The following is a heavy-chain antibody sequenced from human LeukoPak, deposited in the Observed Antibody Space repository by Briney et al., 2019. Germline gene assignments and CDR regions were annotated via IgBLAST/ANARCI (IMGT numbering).Heavy chain of an antibody. J-gene: IGHJ4*02. V-gene: IGHV4-39*01. Sequence: SETLSLTCTVSGGSISSSDYYWVWIRQPPGKGLEWVGSIYYSGSTYYNPSLKSRVTISVDTSKNQFSLKLSYVTAADTAVYYCALRYFDRDYWGQGTLVTVSS. CDR1: GGSISSSDYY. CDR2: IYYSGST. CDR3: ALRYFDRDY. D-gene: IGHD3-9*01.